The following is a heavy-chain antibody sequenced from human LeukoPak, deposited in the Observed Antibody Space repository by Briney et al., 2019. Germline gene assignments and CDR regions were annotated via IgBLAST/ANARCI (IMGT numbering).Heavy chain of an antibody. V-gene: IGHV3-21*01. J-gene: IGHJ4*02. CDR2: ISSSSSYI. CDR3: AREAAAGTWVY. CDR1: GFTLSSYS. D-gene: IGHD6-13*01. Sequence: GGSLRLSCAASGFTLSSYSMNWVRQAPGKGLEWVSSISSSSSYIYYADSVKGRFTISRDNAKDSLYLQMNSLRAEDTAVYYCAREAAAGTWVYWGQGTLVTVSS.